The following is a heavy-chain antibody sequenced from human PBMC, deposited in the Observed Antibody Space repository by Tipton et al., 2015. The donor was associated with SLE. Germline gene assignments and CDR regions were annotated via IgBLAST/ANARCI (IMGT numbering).Heavy chain of an antibody. V-gene: IGHV4-39*07. CDR2: LHYGVRYTENS. Sequence: TLSLTCTVSGGSISSSDYYWGWIRRPPGKGLAWIATLHYGVRYTENSFSNTSLKSRVTISLDTSRNQFSLKLTSVTAADTAVYYCARSSPLQVYDYWGQGTLVTVSS. CDR1: GGSISSSDYY. D-gene: IGHD6-6*01. CDR3: ARSSPLQVYDY. J-gene: IGHJ4*02.